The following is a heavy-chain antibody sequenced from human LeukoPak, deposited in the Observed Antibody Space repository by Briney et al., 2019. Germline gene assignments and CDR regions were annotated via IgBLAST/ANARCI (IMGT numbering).Heavy chain of an antibody. V-gene: IGHV1-2*02. Sequence: ASVKVSCKASGYTFTGYYMHWVRQAPGQGLEWMGWINPNSGGTNYAQKFQGRVTMTRDTSISTAYMELSRLRSDDTAVYYCARDFESLEQQFGMDVWGQGTTVTVSS. D-gene: IGHD6-13*01. CDR2: INPNSGGT. CDR3: ARDFESLEQQFGMDV. CDR1: GYTFTGYY. J-gene: IGHJ6*02.